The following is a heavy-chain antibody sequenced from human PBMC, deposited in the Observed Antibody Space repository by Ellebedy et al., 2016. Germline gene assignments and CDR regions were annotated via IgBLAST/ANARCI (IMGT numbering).Heavy chain of an antibody. V-gene: IGHV1-8*02. J-gene: IGHJ6*02. CDR2: MNPNSGNT. CDR3: ARRKSYWNSLPGGYYYYGMDV. D-gene: IGHD1-1*01. Sequence: ASVKVSCKASGGTFSSYAISWVRQATGQGLEWMGWMNPNSGNTGYAQKFQGRVTMTRNTSISTAYMELSSLRSEDTAVYYCARRKSYWNSLPGGYYYYGMDVWGQGTTVTVSS. CDR1: GGTFSSYA.